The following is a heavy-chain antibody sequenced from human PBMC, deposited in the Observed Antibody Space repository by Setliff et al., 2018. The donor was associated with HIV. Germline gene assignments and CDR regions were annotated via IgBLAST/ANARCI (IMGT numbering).Heavy chain of an antibody. CDR2: IYPGDSET. V-gene: IGHV5-51*01. CDR1: GYRFTSHW. D-gene: IGHD1-1*01. Sequence: PGESLKISCKGSGYRFTSHWIAWVSQMPGKGLEWMGIIYPGDSETRYSPSFQGQVTFSAAKTVSTAYLQWSSLKPSDTAMYYCAREIRTIEGGALDIWGQGTLVTVSS. CDR3: AREIRTIEGGALDI. J-gene: IGHJ3*02.